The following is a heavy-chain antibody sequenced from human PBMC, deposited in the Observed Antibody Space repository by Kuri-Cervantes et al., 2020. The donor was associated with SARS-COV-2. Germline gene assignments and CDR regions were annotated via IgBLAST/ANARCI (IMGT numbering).Heavy chain of an antibody. J-gene: IGHJ5*02. D-gene: IGHD6-13*01. Sequence: GGSLRLSCAVSGYSISSGYYWGWIRQPPGKGLEWVSYISSSGSTIYYADSVKGRFTISRDNAKSSLYLQMNSLRAEDTAVYYCARDSSPAAGVIGFDPWGQGTLVTVFS. CDR3: ARDSSPAAGVIGFDP. CDR2: ISSSGSTI. CDR1: GYSISSGYY. V-gene: IGHV3-11*01.